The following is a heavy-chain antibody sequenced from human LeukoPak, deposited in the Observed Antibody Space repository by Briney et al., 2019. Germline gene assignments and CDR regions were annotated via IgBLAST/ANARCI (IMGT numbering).Heavy chain of an antibody. CDR3: ARGPGDFDF. Sequence: GGSLRLSCAASGFTFSSYAMHWVRQAPGKGLEWVAVISYDGSNKYYADSVKGRFTISRDNSKNTLYLQMHRLRAEDTGVYYCARGPGDFDFWGQGTLVTVSS. CDR2: ISYDGSNK. CDR1: GFTFSSYA. J-gene: IGHJ4*02. V-gene: IGHV3-30*04. D-gene: IGHD3-10*01.